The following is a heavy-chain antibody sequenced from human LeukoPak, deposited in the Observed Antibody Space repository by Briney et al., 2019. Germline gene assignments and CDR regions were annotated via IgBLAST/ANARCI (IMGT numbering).Heavy chain of an antibody. V-gene: IGHV4-34*01. Sequence: PSETLSLTCAVYGGSFRGYYWSWIRQPPGKGLEWMGEINHSGSTNYNPSLKSRVTISVDTSKNQFSLKLSSVTAADTAVYYCARERGLASLIPAAIESRGWFDPWGQGTLVTVSS. CDR3: ARERGLASLIPAAIESRGWFDP. D-gene: IGHD2-2*02. CDR2: INHSGST. J-gene: IGHJ5*02. CDR1: GGSFRGYY.